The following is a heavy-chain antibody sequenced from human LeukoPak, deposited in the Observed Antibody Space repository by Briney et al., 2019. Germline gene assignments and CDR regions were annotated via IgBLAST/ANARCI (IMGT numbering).Heavy chain of an antibody. CDR1: GFTFSNSA. CDR3: AKGIYSSGWSYFDY. V-gene: IGHV3-23*01. D-gene: IGHD6-19*01. J-gene: IGHJ4*01. Sequence: GGSLRLSCAASGFTFSNSAMSWVRQAPGKGLEWVSTLSGSGITTYYADSVKGRFTISRDNSKNALYLQMNSLRAEDTAVYYCAKGIYSSGWSYFDYWGHGTLVTVSS. CDR2: LSGSGITT.